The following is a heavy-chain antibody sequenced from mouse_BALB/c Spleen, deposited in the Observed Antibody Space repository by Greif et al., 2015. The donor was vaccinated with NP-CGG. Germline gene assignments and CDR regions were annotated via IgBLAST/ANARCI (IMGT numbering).Heavy chain of an antibody. CDR3: ARSDGYRAWFAY. Sequence: VQLQQSGAELARPGASVKLSCKASGYTFTDYYINWVKQRTGQGLEWIGETYPGSGNTYYNEKFKGKATLTADKSSSTAYMQLSSLTSEDSAVYFCARSDGYRAWFAYWGQGTLVTVSA. D-gene: IGHD2-3*01. CDR2: TYPGSGNT. J-gene: IGHJ3*01. V-gene: IGHV1-77*01. CDR1: GYTFTDYY.